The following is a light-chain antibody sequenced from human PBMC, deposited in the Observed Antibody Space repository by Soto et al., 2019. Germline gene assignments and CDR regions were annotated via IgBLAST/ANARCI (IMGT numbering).Light chain of an antibody. CDR3: QQYSDSSGA. CDR2: DAS. Sequence: DIQMTQSPSTLSASVGDRVTITCRASQIISRWLAWYQQKPGKAPKLLIYDASNLERGVPSRFSGSGSGTEFTLTISSLQPDDFATYYCQQYSDSSGAFGQGTKVDIK. J-gene: IGKJ1*01. CDR1: QIISRW. V-gene: IGKV1-5*01.